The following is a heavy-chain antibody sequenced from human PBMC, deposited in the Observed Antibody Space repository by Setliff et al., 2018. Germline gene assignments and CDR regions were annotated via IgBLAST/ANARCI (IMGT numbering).Heavy chain of an antibody. Sequence: VGSLRLSCAASGLIFTSYSMNWVRQAPGKGLEWVSSISSSSAYIYYADSVKGRFTISRDNAKNSVYLQMNSLRAEDTAVYYCASANTTGYYYFDYWGQGTLVTVSS. V-gene: IGHV3-21*01. J-gene: IGHJ4*02. CDR3: ASANTTGYYYFDY. CDR1: GLIFTSYS. D-gene: IGHD1-26*01. CDR2: ISSSSAYI.